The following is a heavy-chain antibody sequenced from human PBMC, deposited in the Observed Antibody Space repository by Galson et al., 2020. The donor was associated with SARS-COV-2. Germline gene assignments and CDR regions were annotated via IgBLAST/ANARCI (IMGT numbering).Heavy chain of an antibody. CDR1: GFTFSSYA. CDR3: AKDEYYDSSLYQGRSY. D-gene: IGHD3-22*01. J-gene: IGHJ4*02. V-gene: IGHV3-23*01. CDR2: VACNGAST. Sequence: GGTLRLSCAASGFTFSSYAMSWVRQAPGKGLEWVSAVACNGASTYYAASVKGRFTISRDNSKSTLYLQMNSLRADDTAVYYCAKDEYYDSSLYQGRSYWGQGTLVTVSS.